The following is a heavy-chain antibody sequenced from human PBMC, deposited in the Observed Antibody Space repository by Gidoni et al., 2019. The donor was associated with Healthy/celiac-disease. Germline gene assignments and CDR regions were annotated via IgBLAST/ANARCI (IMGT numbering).Heavy chain of an antibody. CDR1: GGSFSGYY. Sequence: QVQLQQWGAGLLKPSETLSLTCAVYGGSFSGYYWRWIRKPPGKGLEWIGEINHSGSTNYNPSLKSRVTISVDTSKNQFSLKLSSVTAADTAVYYCAGGAYYDFWSGWADYYYYMDVWGKGTTVTVSS. J-gene: IGHJ6*03. CDR2: INHSGST. D-gene: IGHD3-3*01. CDR3: AGGAYYDFWSGWADYYYYMDV. V-gene: IGHV4-34*01.